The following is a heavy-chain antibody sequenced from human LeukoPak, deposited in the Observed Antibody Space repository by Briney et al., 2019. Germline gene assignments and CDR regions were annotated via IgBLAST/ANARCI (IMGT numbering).Heavy chain of an antibody. CDR2: INTDSSDI. CDR3: ARDTFQPGLIDS. J-gene: IGHJ4*02. V-gene: IGHV3-21*05. D-gene: IGHD2-2*01. CDR1: GFTFSSYA. Sequence: GGSLRLSCAASGFTFSSYAMSWVRQAPGKGLEWVSYINTDSSDIHYADSVKGRFTISRDNARNTLYLQLSSLRAEDSAVYYCARDTFQPGLIDSWGQGTLVTVSS.